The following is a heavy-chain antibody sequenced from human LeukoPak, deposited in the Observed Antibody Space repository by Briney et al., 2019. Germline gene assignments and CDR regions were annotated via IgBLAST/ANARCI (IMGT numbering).Heavy chain of an antibody. CDR3: ARSLAVAGPRAFDI. D-gene: IGHD6-19*01. J-gene: IGHJ3*02. V-gene: IGHV4-59*01. CDR1: GGSISSYY. Sequence: SETLSLTCTVSGGSISSYYWSWIRQPPGKGREWIGYIYYSGSTNYNPSLKSRVTISVYTSKNQFSLKLSSVPAADTAVYYCARSLAVAGPRAFDIWGQGTMVTVSS. CDR2: IYYSGST.